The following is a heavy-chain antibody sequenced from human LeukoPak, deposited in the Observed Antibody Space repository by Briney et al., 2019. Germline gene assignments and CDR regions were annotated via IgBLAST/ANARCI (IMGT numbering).Heavy chain of an antibody. CDR2: ISSSSRTI. J-gene: IGHJ4*02. Sequence: GGSLRLSCAASGFTFSSLSMSWVRQAPGKGLEWVSYISSSSRTIYYADSVKGRFTISRGNAENSLYLQMNSLRAEDTAVYYCARSSTTYYYDTSSHYWGQGTLVTVSS. CDR3: ARSSTTYYYDTSSHY. V-gene: IGHV3-48*04. D-gene: IGHD3-22*01. CDR1: GFTFSSLS.